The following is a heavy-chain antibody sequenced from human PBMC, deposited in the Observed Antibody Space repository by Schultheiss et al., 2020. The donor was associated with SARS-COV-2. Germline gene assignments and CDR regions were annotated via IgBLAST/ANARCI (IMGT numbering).Heavy chain of an antibody. CDR3: ARSDWSSKFDY. CDR1: GYTFTSYG. Sequence: SVKVSCKASGYTFTSYGINWVRQAPGQGLEWMGGIIPIFGTANYAQKFQGRVTITADKSTSTAYMELSSLRSEDTAVYYCARSDWSSKFDYWGQGTLVTVSS. V-gene: IGHV1-69*06. D-gene: IGHD1-1*01. J-gene: IGHJ4*02. CDR2: IIPIFGTA.